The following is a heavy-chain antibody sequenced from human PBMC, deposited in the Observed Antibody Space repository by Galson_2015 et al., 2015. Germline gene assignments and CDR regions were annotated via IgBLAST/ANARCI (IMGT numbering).Heavy chain of an antibody. CDR2: INAGNGNT. D-gene: IGHD3-22*01. CDR3: ARGGGSSGWIDY. V-gene: IGHV1-3*01. CDR1: GYTFTSYA. Sequence: SVKVSCKASGYTFTSYAMHWVRQAPGQRLEWMGWINAGNGNTKYSQKFQGRVTITRDTSASTAYMELSSLRSEDTAVYYCARGGGSSGWIDYWGQGTLVTVSS. J-gene: IGHJ4*02.